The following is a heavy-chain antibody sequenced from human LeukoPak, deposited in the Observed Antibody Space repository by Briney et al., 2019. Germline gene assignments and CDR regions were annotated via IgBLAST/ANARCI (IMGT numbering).Heavy chain of an antibody. CDR3: ARDLGDGCVDY. CDR2: IWYDGSNK. CDR1: GFTFSSYG. Sequence: PGRSLRLSCAASGFTFSSYGMHWVRQAPGKGLEWVAVIWYDGSNKYYADSVKGRFTISRDNSKNTLYLQMGSLRAEDMAVYYCARDLGDGCVDYWGQGTLVTVSS. D-gene: IGHD3-16*01. V-gene: IGHV3-33*01. J-gene: IGHJ4*02.